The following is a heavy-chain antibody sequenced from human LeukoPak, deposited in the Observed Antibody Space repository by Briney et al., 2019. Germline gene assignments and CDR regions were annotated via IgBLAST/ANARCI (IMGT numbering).Heavy chain of an antibody. D-gene: IGHD3-22*01. CDR2: INHSGST. Sequence: SETLSLTCAVSGGSISSSNWWSWVRQPPGKGLEWIGEINHSGSTNYNPSLKSRVTISVDTSKNQFSLKLSSVTAADTAVYYCARRPPYDYDSSGYYPFDYWGQGTLVTVSS. V-gene: IGHV4-4*02. CDR1: GGSISSSNW. J-gene: IGHJ4*02. CDR3: ARRPPYDYDSSGYYPFDY.